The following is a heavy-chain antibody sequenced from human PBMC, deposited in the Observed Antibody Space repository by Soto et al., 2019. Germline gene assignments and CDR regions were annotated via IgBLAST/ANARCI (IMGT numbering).Heavy chain of an antibody. Sequence: VPSSYEPCGERVCSYWMCPCRQTPEKGLEWMGMIYPGDSDSRYSPSVQGQANISADKYINTAYLQWSSLKASDTAMYYCERPYDNGGTRAFDAWGPGPLVT. D-gene: IGHD4-17*01. CDR2: IYPGDSDS. CDR3: ERPYDNGGTRAFDA. CDR1: GERVCSYW. V-gene: IGHV5-51*01. J-gene: IGHJ5*02.